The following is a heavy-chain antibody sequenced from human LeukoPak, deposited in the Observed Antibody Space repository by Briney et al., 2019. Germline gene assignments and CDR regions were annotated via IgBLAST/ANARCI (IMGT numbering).Heavy chain of an antibody. CDR3: AKPGLLSGQDY. CDR1: GFTFSSYA. V-gene: IGHV3-23*01. Sequence: GGSLRLSCAASGFTFSSYARSWVRQAPGKGLEWVSAISGSGGSTYYADSVKGRFTISRDNSKNTLYLQMNSLRAEDTAVYYRAKPGLLSGQDYWGQGTLVTVSS. D-gene: IGHD1-14*01. CDR2: ISGSGGST. J-gene: IGHJ4*02.